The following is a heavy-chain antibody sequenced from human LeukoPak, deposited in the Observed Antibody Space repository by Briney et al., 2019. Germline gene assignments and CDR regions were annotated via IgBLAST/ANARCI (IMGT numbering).Heavy chain of an antibody. Sequence: GGSLRLSCAASGFTFSDYYMSWIRQAPGKGLEWVSYISSSDSTIYYADSVKGRFTISRDNAKNSLYLQMNSLRAEDTAVYYCARVGYCSSTSCYDYWGQGTLVTVSS. CDR1: GFTFSDYY. J-gene: IGHJ4*02. CDR3: ARVGYCSSTSCYDY. D-gene: IGHD2-2*01. V-gene: IGHV3-11*01. CDR2: ISSSDSTI.